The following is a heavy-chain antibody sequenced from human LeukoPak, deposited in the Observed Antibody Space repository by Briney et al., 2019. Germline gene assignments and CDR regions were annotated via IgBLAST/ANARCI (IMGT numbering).Heavy chain of an antibody. Sequence: SETLSLTCTVSGGSISSYHWSWIRQPPGKGLEWIGYIYYSGSTNYNPSLKSRVTISVDTSKNQFSLKLSSVTAADTAVYYCARLYYYDSSGMDVWGQGTTVTVSS. V-gene: IGHV4-59*08. D-gene: IGHD3-22*01. CDR3: ARLYYYDSSGMDV. J-gene: IGHJ6*02. CDR2: IYYSGST. CDR1: GGSISSYH.